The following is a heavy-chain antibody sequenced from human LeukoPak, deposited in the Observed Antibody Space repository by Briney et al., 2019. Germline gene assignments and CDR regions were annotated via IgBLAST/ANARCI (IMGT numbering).Heavy chain of an antibody. J-gene: IGHJ5*02. CDR3: ARGAYYDFWSGYYTHWFDP. CDR1: GFTFSSYW. D-gene: IGHD3-3*01. CDR2: INSDGSST. V-gene: IGHV3-74*01. Sequence: PGGSLRLSCAASGFTFSSYWMHWVRQAPGKGLVWVSRINSDGSSTSYADSVKGRFTISRDNAKNTLYLQMNSLRAEDTAVYYCARGAYYDFWSGYYTHWFDPWGQGTLVTVSS.